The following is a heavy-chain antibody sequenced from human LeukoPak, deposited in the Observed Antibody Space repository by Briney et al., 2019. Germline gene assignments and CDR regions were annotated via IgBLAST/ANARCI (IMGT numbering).Heavy chain of an antibody. D-gene: IGHD3-16*01. J-gene: IGHJ3*02. CDR1: GGSISSYY. V-gene: IGHV4-59*01. CDR2: IYYSGST. CDR3: ARAVPSLDAFDI. Sequence: SETLSLTCTVSGGSISSYYWSWIRQPPGKGLEWIGYIYYSGSTNHNPSLKSRVTISVDTSKNQFSLKLSSVTAADTAVYYCARAVPSLDAFDIWGQGTMVTVSS.